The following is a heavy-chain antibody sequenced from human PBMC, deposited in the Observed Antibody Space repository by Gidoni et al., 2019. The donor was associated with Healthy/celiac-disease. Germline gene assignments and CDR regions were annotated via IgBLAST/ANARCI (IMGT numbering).Heavy chain of an antibody. J-gene: IGHJ4*02. CDR2: ISAYNGNT. V-gene: IGHV1-18*01. D-gene: IGHD3-9*01. Sequence: QVQLVQSGSEVKKPGASVKVSCKASGYTFTSYGISCVRQAPGQGLEWMGWISAYNGNTNYAQKLQGRVTMTTDTSTSTAYMELRSLRSDDTAVYYCARNEYFDWLLGYYFDDWGQGTLVTVSS. CDR3: ARNEYFDWLLGYYFDD. CDR1: GYTFTSYG.